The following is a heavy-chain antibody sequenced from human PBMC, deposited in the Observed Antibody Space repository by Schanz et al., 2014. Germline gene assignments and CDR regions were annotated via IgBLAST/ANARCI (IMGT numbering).Heavy chain of an antibody. V-gene: IGHV3-53*01. Sequence: EVQLVESGGGLIQPGGSLRLSCAVSGFIVNTNYMSWVRQAPGKGLEWISSMYINSGSTQYADSVKGRFIISRDSSKNTLFLQMNSLIAEDTAVYYCAKCIGWYGRCAFDIWGQGTMVTVSS. CDR3: AKCIGWYGRCAFDI. CDR1: GFIVNTNY. D-gene: IGHD6-19*01. CDR2: MYINSGST. J-gene: IGHJ3*02.